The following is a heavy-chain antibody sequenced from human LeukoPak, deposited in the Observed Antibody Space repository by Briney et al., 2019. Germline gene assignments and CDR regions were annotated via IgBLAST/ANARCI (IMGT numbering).Heavy chain of an antibody. Sequence: LAASVKVSCKASGYTFTGYYMHWVRQAPGQELEWMGWINPNSGGTNYAQKFQGRVTMTRDTSISTAYMELSGLRSDDTAVYYCARVVVATKKSWRYYYYGMDVWGQGTTVTVSS. D-gene: IGHD5-12*01. CDR2: INPNSGGT. J-gene: IGHJ6*02. CDR3: ARVVVATKKSWRYYYYGMDV. CDR1: GYTFTGYY. V-gene: IGHV1-2*03.